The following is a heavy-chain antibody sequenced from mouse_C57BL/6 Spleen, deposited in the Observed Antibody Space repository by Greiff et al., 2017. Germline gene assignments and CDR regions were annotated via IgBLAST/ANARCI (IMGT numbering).Heavy chain of an antibody. CDR3: ARSPPYYYGSIYGYFDV. J-gene: IGHJ1*03. D-gene: IGHD1-1*01. Sequence: QVQLQQPGAELVMPGASVKLSCKASGYTFTSYWMHWVKQRPGQGLEWIGEIDPSDSYTNYNQKFKGKSTLTVDKSSSTAYMQLSSLTSEDSAVYYCARSPPYYYGSIYGYFDVWGTGTTVTVSS. CDR2: IDPSDSYT. CDR1: GYTFTSYW. V-gene: IGHV1-69*01.